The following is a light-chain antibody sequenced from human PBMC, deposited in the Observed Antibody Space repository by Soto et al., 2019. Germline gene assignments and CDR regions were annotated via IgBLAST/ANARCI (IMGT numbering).Light chain of an antibody. CDR3: QQRYSTPRT. CDR2: AAS. Sequence: DIQMTQSPSSLSASVGDRVTSTCRASQSISSYLNWYQQKPGKAPKLLIYAASSLQSGVPSRFSGSGSGQDFTLTISSLHPEDFSTYYCQQRYSTPRTFGQGTKVEIK. V-gene: IGKV1-39*01. J-gene: IGKJ1*01. CDR1: QSISSY.